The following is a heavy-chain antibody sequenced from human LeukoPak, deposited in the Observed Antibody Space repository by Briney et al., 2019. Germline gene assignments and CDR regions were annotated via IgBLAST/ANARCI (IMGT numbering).Heavy chain of an antibody. D-gene: IGHD3-10*01. CDR2: INHSGST. CDR3: ARHPSPLLWFGELFRGGWFDP. J-gene: IGHJ5*02. Sequence: PSETLSLTCTVSSGSISNSNYFWGWIRQPPGKGLEWIGEINHSGSTNYNPSLKSRVTISVDTSKNQFSLKLSSVTAADTAVYYCARHPSPLLWFGELFRGGWFDPWGQGTLVTVSS. V-gene: IGHV4-39*01. CDR1: SGSISNSNYF.